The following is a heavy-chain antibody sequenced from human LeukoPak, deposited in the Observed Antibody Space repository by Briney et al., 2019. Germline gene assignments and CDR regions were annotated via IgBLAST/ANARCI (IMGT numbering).Heavy chain of an antibody. CDR2: ISYDGSNK. CDR1: GFTFSSYA. J-gene: IGHJ6*03. D-gene: IGHD4-23*01. Sequence: PGGSLRLSCAASGFTFSSYAMHWVRQAPGKGLEWVAVISYDGSNKYYADSVKGRFTISRDNSKNTLYLQMNSLRAEDTAVYYCARDGKDYYYYYMDVWGKGTTVTVSS. CDR3: ARDGKDYYYYYMDV. V-gene: IGHV3-30*04.